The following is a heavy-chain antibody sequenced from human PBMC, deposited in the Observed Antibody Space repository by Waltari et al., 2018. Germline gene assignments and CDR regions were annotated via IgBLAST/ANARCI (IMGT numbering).Heavy chain of an antibody. V-gene: IGHV4-39*01. CDR1: GGSISSSSYY. Sequence: QLQLQESGPGLVKPSETLSLTCTVSGGSISSSSYYWGWIRQPPGKGLEWIGSIYYSGSIYNNPSLKSRVTISADTSNNQFSLKLTSVTAAETAVYYCARHGGAVAGHFFDYWGRGTLVTVSS. D-gene: IGHD6-19*01. CDR2: IYYSGSI. CDR3: ARHGGAVAGHFFDY. J-gene: IGHJ4*02.